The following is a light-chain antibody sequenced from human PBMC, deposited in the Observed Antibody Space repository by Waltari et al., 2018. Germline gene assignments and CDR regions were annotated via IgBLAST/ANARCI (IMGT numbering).Light chain of an antibody. CDR1: SSNIGSNP. Sequence: QSVLTQPPSASGTPGQRVTISCSGSSSNIGSNPVYWYQQLPGIAPTLLIYRNNPRPSGVPDRFSGSKSGTSASLAISGLRSEDEAHYYCAAWDDSLEEVFGGGTKLTVL. J-gene: IGLJ2*01. CDR3: AAWDDSLEEV. CDR2: RNN. V-gene: IGLV1-47*01.